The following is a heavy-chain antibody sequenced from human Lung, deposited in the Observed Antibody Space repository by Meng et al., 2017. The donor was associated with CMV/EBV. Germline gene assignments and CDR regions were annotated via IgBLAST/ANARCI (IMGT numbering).Heavy chain of an antibody. CDR3: ARGSPITGARTPYYY. CDR1: GYTFTDYY. J-gene: IGHJ4*02. V-gene: IGHV1-2*02. CDR2: INPSNGGT. D-gene: IGHD1-20*01. Sequence: ASVXVSCKASGYTFTDYYMHWVRQAPGQRLEWMGWINPSNGGTDYAQKFQGRVTMTRDTSISTAYIELSRLRPDDTAVYYCARGSPITGARTPYYYWGQGTLVTVSS.